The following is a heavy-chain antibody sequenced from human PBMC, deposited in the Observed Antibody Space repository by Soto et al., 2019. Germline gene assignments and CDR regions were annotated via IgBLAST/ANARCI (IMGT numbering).Heavy chain of an antibody. CDR2: IWYDGSNK. J-gene: IGHJ6*02. D-gene: IGHD6-6*01. CDR1: GFTFSSYG. V-gene: IGHV3-33*01. CDR3: ARGSYSRSPETHYGMDV. Sequence: PGGSLRLSCAASGFTFSSYGMHWVRQAPGKGLEWVAVIWYDGSNKYYADSVKGRFTISRDNSKNTLYLQMNSLRAEDTAVYYCARGSYSRSPETHYGMDVWGQGTTVTVSS.